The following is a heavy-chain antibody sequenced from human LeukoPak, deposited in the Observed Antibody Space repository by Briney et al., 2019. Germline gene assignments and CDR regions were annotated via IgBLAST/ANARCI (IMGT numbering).Heavy chain of an antibody. CDR2: INQNSATI. V-gene: IGHV3-48*02. D-gene: IGHD3-9*01. CDR3: ARDTDWAFDY. Sequence: RPGGSLRLSCAASGFTFSSYSMNWVRQAPGKGLEWVSYINQNSATIYYADSVKGRFTISRDNAKNSLYLQMSSLRDEDTAVYYCARDTDWAFDYWGQGTLVTVPS. J-gene: IGHJ4*02. CDR1: GFTFSSYS.